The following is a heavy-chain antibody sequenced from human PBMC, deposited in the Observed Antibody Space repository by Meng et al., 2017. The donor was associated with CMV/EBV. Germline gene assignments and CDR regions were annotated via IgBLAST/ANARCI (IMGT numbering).Heavy chain of an antibody. Sequence: GSLRLSCTVSGGSISSYYWSWIRQPPGKGLEWIGYIYYSGRTNYNPSLKSRVTISVDTSKNQFSLKLSSVTAADTAVYYCASYEDPSYYDFWSGYYSRNRRRQAGYYYYYGMDVWDQGTTVTVS. CDR2: IYYSGRT. J-gene: IGHJ6*02. CDR1: GGSISSYY. V-gene: IGHV4-59*01. CDR3: ASYEDPSYYDFWSGYYSRNRRRQAGYYYYYGMDV. D-gene: IGHD3-3*01.